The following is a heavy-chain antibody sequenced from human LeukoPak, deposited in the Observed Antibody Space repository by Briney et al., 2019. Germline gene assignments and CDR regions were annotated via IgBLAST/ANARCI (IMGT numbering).Heavy chain of an antibody. D-gene: IGHD2-2*01. CDR3: ARGLRGSPAFDY. V-gene: IGHV1-2*02. CDR2: INPNSGGT. J-gene: IGHJ4*02. CDR1: GYTFTGYY. Sequence: GASVKVSCKASGYTFTGYYMLWVRQAPGQGLEWMGWINPNSGGTNYAQKFQGRVTMTRNTSINTAYMELSRLRSDDTAVYYCARGLRGSPAFDYWGQGTLVTVSS.